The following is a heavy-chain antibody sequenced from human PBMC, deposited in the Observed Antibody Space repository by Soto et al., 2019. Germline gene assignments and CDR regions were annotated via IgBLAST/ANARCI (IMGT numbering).Heavy chain of an antibody. Sequence: SETLSLTCGVSGGTVASSHWWSWVRQAPGRGLEWIGNVYHTGDTNFNPSLQRRVTFSVDKSNNQFSLRLTSVTAADTAVYFCAREIVTAGGNNYFDTWGPGTLVTVSS. CDR3: AREIVTAGGNNYFDT. CDR1: GGTVASSHW. D-gene: IGHD2-21*02. CDR2: VYHTGDT. V-gene: IGHV4-4*02. J-gene: IGHJ5*01.